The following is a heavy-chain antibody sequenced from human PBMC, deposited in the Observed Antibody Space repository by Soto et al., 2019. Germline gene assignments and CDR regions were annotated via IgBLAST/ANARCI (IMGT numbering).Heavy chain of an antibody. V-gene: IGHV3-23*01. CDR2: FTAAGRNT. CDR1: GFTFSDFA. Sequence: GGSLRLSCAASGFTFSDFAMSWVRKAPGKGLEWVSTFTAAGRNTFYADSVKGRFTISRDNSKNTLYLQMNSLRAEDTAVYYCASGYTPTTSFDYWGQGTLVTVSS. CDR3: ASGYTPTTSFDY. J-gene: IGHJ4*02. D-gene: IGHD6-25*01.